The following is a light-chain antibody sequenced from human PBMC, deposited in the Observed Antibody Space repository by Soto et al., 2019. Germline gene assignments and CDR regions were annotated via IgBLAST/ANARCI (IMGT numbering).Light chain of an antibody. J-gene: IGKJ1*01. V-gene: IGKV1-39*01. CDR2: AAS. CDR1: QSISIY. CDR3: QQSYSTPRT. Sequence: DIQMPQSPASLSASLGDRVTLTCRASQSISIYLNWYQQKPGKAPKLLIYAASSLQSGVPSRFSGSGSGTDFTLTISSLQPEDFATYYCQQSYSTPRTFGPGTKVDI.